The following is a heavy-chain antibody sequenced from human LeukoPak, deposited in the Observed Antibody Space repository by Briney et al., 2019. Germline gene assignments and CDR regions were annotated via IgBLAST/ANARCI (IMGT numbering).Heavy chain of an antibody. Sequence: ASVKVSCKASGHTFTSYDTNWVRQATGQGLEWMGWMNPNSGNTGYAQKFQGRVTMTRNTSISTAYMELSSLRSEDTAVYYCARGLVGSWYVSVPSGFDYWGQGTLVTVSS. CDR1: GHTFTSYD. D-gene: IGHD6-13*01. CDR2: MNPNSGNT. V-gene: IGHV1-8*01. J-gene: IGHJ4*02. CDR3: ARGLVGSWYVSVPSGFDY.